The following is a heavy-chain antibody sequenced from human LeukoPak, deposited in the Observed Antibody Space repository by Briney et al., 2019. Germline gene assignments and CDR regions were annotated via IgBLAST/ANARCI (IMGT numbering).Heavy chain of an antibody. CDR1: GGSISSSSYY. CDR2: IYYSGST. J-gene: IGHJ6*03. CDR3: ARIHSGYHYYYMDV. V-gene: IGHV4-39*01. Sequence: PSETLSLTCTVPGGSISSSSYYWGWIRQPPGKGLEWIGSIYYSGSTYYNPSLKSRVTISVDTSKNQFSLKLSSVTAADTAVYYCARIHSGYHYYYMDVWGKGTTVTISS.